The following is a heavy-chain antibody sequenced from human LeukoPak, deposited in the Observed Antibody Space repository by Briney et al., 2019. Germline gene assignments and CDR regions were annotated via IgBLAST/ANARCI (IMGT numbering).Heavy chain of an antibody. Sequence: GGSLRLSCAASGFTFSSYAMSWVRQAPGKGLEWVAAISGSGGSTYYADSVKGRFTISRDNSKNTLYLQMNSLRAEDTAVYYCAKCGGDGYGSPINWGQGTLVTVSS. CDR1: GFTFSSYA. J-gene: IGHJ4*02. CDR2: ISGSGGST. D-gene: IGHD2-21*01. CDR3: AKCGGDGYGSPIN. V-gene: IGHV3-23*01.